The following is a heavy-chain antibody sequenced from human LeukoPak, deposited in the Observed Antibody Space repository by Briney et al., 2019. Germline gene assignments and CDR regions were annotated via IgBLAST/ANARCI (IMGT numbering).Heavy chain of an antibody. D-gene: IGHD3-10*01. Sequence: ASVKVSCKASGYTFTSYYMHWVRQAPGQGLEWMGIINPRGGSASSAQKFQGRVTLTRDTSTSTVYMDLSSLRSEDTAVYYCARDYQVSGSLTTFDYWGQGTPVSVSS. CDR2: INPRGGSA. CDR1: GYTFTSYY. CDR3: ARDYQVSGSLTTFDY. J-gene: IGHJ4*02. V-gene: IGHV1-46*01.